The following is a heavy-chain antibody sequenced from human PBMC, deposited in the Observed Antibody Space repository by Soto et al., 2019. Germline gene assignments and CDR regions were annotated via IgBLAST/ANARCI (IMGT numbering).Heavy chain of an antibody. D-gene: IGHD5-12*01. CDR3: ASFLSGFSGNDRFYYIDP. CDR1: GFIFSNYA. CDR2: ISGSGGAT. V-gene: IGHV3-23*01. Sequence: GGSLRLSCAASGFIFSNYAMNWVRQAPGKGLEWVSGISGSGGATYYAESVKGRFTISRDNSKNTMYLQMNSPSAEDTAVYYCASFLSGFSGNDRFYYIDPWAQRTLVTVSS. J-gene: IGHJ5*02.